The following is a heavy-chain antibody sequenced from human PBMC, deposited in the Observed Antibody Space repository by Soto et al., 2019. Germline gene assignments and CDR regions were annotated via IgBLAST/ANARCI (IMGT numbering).Heavy chain of an antibody. CDR1: GGTFSSYA. CDR2: IIPIFGTA. CDR3: ARTSADYYDSSGSIYYSGMDV. V-gene: IGHV1-69*13. J-gene: IGHJ6*02. D-gene: IGHD3-22*01. Sequence: SVKVSCKASGGTFSSYAISWVRQAPGQGLEWMGGIIPIFGTANYAQKFQGRVTITADESTSTAYMELSSLRSEDTAVYYCARTSADYYDSSGSIYYSGMDVWGQGTTVTVSS.